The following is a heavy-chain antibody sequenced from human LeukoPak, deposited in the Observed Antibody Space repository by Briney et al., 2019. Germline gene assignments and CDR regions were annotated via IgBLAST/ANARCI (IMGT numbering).Heavy chain of an antibody. J-gene: IGHJ3*02. Sequence: GGCLRLSCAASGFTFSSYAMSWVRQAPGKGLEWVANIKQDGGEKYYVDSVKGRFTISRDNAKNSLYLQMNSLRAEDTAVYYCARVNRAYGSGSYFHDAFDIWGQGTMVTVSS. CDR2: IKQDGGEK. CDR1: GFTFSSYA. CDR3: ARVNRAYGSGSYFHDAFDI. D-gene: IGHD3-10*01. V-gene: IGHV3-7*01.